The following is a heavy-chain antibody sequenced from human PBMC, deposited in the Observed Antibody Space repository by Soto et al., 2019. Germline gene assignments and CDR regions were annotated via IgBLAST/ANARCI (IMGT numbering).Heavy chain of an antibody. Sequence: QVQLQESGPGLVKPSGTLSLTCAVSSGSISSSNWWSWVRQPPGKGLEWIGEISHSGSTNYNPSLKSRVTISVDKSTNQFSLKLSSVTAADTAVYYWARRPGYYWYFDLWGRGTLVTVSS. CDR3: ARRPGYYWYFDL. D-gene: IGHD6-25*01. V-gene: IGHV4-4*02. J-gene: IGHJ2*01. CDR1: SGSISSSNW. CDR2: ISHSGST.